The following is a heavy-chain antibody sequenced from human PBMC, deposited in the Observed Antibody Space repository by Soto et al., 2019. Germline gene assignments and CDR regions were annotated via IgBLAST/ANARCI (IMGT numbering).Heavy chain of an antibody. Sequence: GGSLRLSCAASVFTFSDFFMSWVRQAPGKGLEWIAYISSSGSTIYYADSVKGRFTISRDNAKNSLYLQMNSLRAEDTAVYYCARDVYVDDYSNYWETWFDPWGQGTLVTVSS. D-gene: IGHD4-4*01. CDR2: ISSSGSTI. V-gene: IGHV3-11*04. CDR1: VFTFSDFF. J-gene: IGHJ5*02. CDR3: ARDVYVDDYSNYWETWFDP.